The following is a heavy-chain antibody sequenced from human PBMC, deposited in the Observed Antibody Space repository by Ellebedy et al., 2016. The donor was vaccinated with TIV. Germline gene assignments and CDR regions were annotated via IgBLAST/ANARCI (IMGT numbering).Heavy chain of an antibody. CDR3: AREDKPWELLDWYLDL. Sequence: PGGSLRLSCAASAFTFSSYWMHWVRQAPGKVMVWVSRIMSDGSSTSYADSVKGRFTISRDNAKNTLYLQMNSLRAEDTDVYYCAREDKPWELLDWYLDLWGRGTLVTVSS. CDR2: IMSDGSST. D-gene: IGHD1-26*01. J-gene: IGHJ2*01. V-gene: IGHV3-74*01. CDR1: AFTFSSYW.